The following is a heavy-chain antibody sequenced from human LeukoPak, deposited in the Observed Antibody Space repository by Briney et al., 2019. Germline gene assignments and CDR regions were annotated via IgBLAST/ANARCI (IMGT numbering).Heavy chain of an antibody. CDR3: ARAFSGDYAWLDS. J-gene: IGHJ5*01. D-gene: IGHD4-17*01. V-gene: IGHV4-34*01. Sequence: SETLSLTCAVYGGSFSGYYWSWIRQPPGKGLEWIGEINHSGSTNYNPSLKSRVTISVDTSKNQFSLKLSSVTAADTAVYYCARAFSGDYAWLDSWGQGTLVTVSS. CDR1: GGSFSGYY. CDR2: INHSGST.